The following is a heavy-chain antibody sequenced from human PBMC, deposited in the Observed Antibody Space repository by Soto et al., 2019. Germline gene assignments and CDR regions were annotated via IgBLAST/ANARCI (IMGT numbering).Heavy chain of an antibody. CDR1: GDSVSSNSAA. D-gene: IGHD3-10*01. Sequence: SPTLSLTCAISGDSVSSNSAAWNWIRQSPSRGLEWLGRTYYRSKWYNDYAVSVKSRITINPDTSKNQFSLQLNSVTPEDTAVYYCARAPGVTMVRGVIIPWAYYYYGMDVWGQGTTVTV. CDR3: ARAPGVTMVRGVIIPWAYYYYGMDV. CDR2: TYYRSKWYN. V-gene: IGHV6-1*01. J-gene: IGHJ6*02.